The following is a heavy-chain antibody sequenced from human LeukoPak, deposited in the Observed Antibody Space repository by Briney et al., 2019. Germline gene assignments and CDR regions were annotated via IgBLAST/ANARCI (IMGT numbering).Heavy chain of an antibody. Sequence: VASVTVSCKASGGTFSSYIITWVRQAPGQGLEWMGRIIPIFGTPDYAQKFQGRVTMTTDTSTTTAYMELRSLRSDDTAVYYCARTHYTDYQYYFDYWGRGTLVTVSS. V-gene: IGHV1-69*05. J-gene: IGHJ4*02. CDR3: ARTHYTDYQYYFDY. CDR1: GGTFSSYI. CDR2: IIPIFGTP. D-gene: IGHD4-11*01.